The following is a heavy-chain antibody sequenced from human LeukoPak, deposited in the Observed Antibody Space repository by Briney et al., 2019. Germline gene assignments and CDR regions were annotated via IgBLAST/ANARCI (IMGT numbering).Heavy chain of an antibody. CDR2: INHSGST. D-gene: IGHD5-18*01. CDR3: ARKRGYSYGIRYFDI. J-gene: IGHJ2*01. Sequence: SETLSLTCAVYGGSFSGYYWSWIRQPPGKGLEWRGEINHSGSTNYNPSLKSRVTISVDTSKNQFSLKLSSVTAADTAVYYCARKRGYSYGIRYFDIWGRGTLVTVSS. V-gene: IGHV4-34*01. CDR1: GGSFSGYY.